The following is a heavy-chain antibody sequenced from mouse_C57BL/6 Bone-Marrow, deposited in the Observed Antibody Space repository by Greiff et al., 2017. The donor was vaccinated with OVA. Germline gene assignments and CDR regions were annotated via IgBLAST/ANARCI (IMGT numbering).Heavy chain of an antibody. J-gene: IGHJ4*01. Sequence: EVHLVESGGGLVKPGGSLKLSCAASGFTFSSYAMSWVRQTPEKRLEWVATISDGGSYTYYPDNVKGRFTISRDNAKNNLYLQMSHLKSEDTAMYYCARVGLRRRGHAMDYWGQGTSVTVSS. CDR1: GFTFSSYA. CDR3: ARVGLRRRGHAMDY. V-gene: IGHV5-4*01. D-gene: IGHD2-4*01. CDR2: ISDGGSYT.